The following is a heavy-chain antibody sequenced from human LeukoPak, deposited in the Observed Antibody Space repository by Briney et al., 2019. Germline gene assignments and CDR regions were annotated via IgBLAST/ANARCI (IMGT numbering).Heavy chain of an antibody. V-gene: IGHV4-39*07. CDR3: ARDGSSGWYGAIDY. Sequence: SETLSLTCTASGGSISSSSYYWGWIRQPPGKGLEWIGSIYYSGSTYYNPSLKSRVTISVDTSKNQFSLKLSSVTAADTAVYYCARDGSSGWYGAIDYWGQGTLVTVSS. CDR2: IYYSGST. J-gene: IGHJ4*02. CDR1: GGSISSSSYY. D-gene: IGHD6-19*01.